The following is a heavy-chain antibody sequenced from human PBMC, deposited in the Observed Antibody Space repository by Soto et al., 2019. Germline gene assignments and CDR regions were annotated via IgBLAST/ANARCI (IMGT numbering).Heavy chain of an antibody. CDR2: VSVSGGTT. CDR1: GFMLNNYA. D-gene: IGHD3-22*01. V-gene: IGHV3-23*01. CDR3: AKGLYYYDSSGYRLSDY. Sequence: GGSLRLSCAASGFMLNNYAMSWVRQAPGKGLEWVSTVSVSGGTTYYADSLKGRFTISRDNSKKTVYLQMNRLRADDMAIYYCAKGLYYYDSSGYRLSDYWGQGTLVTVSS. J-gene: IGHJ4*02.